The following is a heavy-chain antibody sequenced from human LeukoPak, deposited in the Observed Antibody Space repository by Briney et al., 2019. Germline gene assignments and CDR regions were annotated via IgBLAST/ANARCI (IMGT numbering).Heavy chain of an antibody. CDR1: GGSISSSSYY. J-gene: IGHJ5*02. V-gene: IGHV4-39*01. CDR2: IYYSGST. Sequence: SETLSLTCTVSGGSISSSSYYWGWIRQPPGKGLEWIGSIYYSGSTYYNPSLKSRVTISVDTSKNQFSLKLSSVTAADTAVYYCARGLVVVVTFDPWGQGTLVTVSS. D-gene: IGHD3-22*01. CDR3: ARGLVVVVTFDP.